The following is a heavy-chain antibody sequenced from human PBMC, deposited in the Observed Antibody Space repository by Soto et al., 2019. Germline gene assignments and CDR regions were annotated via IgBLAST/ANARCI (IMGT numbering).Heavy chain of an antibody. CDR3: AIDCVGGSGSYYCS. CDR1: GFTFSSYA. CDR2: ISGSGGST. Sequence: PGGSLRLSCAASGFTFSSYAMSWVRQAPGKGLEWVSAISGSGGSTYYADSVKGRFTISRDNSKNTLYLQMNSLRAEDTAVYYCAIDCVGGSGSYYCSWGQGTLVNVAS. D-gene: IGHD3-10*01. V-gene: IGHV3-23*01. J-gene: IGHJ4*02.